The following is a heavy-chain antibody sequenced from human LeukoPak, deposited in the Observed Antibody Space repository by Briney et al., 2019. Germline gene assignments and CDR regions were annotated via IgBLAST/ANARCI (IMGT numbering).Heavy chain of an antibody. CDR1: GGSISSYY. D-gene: IGHD4-17*01. J-gene: IGHJ5*02. Sequence: SETLSLTCTVSGGSISSYYWSWIRQPPGKGLEWIGYIYYSGSTNYNPSLKSRVTISVDTSKNQFSLELSSVTAVDTAVYYCARELTTVTTRGVWFDPWGQGTLVTVSS. CDR3: ARELTTVTTRGVWFDP. CDR2: IYYSGST. V-gene: IGHV4-59*01.